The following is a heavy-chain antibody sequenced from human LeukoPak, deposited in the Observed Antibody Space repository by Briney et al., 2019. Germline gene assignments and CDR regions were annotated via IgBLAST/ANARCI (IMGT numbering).Heavy chain of an antibody. CDR1: GFTFSNYW. CDR3: ARDSNGPAF. V-gene: IGHV3-74*01. J-gene: IGHJ4*02. Sequence: GGSLRLSCIASGFTFSNYWMHWVRQAPGKGLVWVSRINSDGSSTSYADSVKGRFTISRDNAKSTLYLQMNSLRADDTAVYYCARDSNGPAFWGQGTLVTVSS. D-gene: IGHD6-19*01. CDR2: INSDGSST.